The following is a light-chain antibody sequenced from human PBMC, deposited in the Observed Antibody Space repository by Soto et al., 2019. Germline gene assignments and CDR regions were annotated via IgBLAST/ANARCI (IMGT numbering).Light chain of an antibody. J-gene: IGKJ5*01. V-gene: IGKV3-11*01. CDR2: DIS. Sequence: EIVLTQSPATLCLSPGERAILSCRASQSVAGSLAWYQQKPGQAPRLLIYDISTRAAAIPARFSGSGSGTDFTLTISSLEPEDFALYYCQQRSNRITFGQGTRLEI. CDR3: QQRSNRIT. CDR1: QSVAGS.